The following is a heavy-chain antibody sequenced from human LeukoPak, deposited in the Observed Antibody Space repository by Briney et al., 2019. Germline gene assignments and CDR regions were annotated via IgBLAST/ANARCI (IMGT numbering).Heavy chain of an antibody. V-gene: IGHV3-74*01. D-gene: IGHD3-16*01. J-gene: IGHJ4*02. CDR1: GFTFSTYW. CDR3: SRDRIEYSFGTGFDY. CDR2: INTDGTST. Sequence: GGSLRLSCAASGFTFSTYWMHWVRQAPGKGLVWVSRINTDGTSTNYADSVKGRFTISRGNAKNTLYLQMNSLRAEDTAVYYCSRDRIEYSFGTGFDYWGQGTLVTVSS.